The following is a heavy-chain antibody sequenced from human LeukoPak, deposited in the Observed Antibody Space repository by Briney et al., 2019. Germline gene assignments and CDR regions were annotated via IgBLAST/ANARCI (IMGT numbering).Heavy chain of an antibody. D-gene: IGHD5-12*01. CDR1: GGSISSYY. CDR2: IYYSGST. Sequence: SETLSLTCTVSGGSISSYYWSWIRQPPGKGLEWIGYIYYSGSTNYNPSLKSRVTISVDTSKNQFSLKLSSVTAADTAVYYCARIYEYGMDVWGQGTTVTASS. V-gene: IGHV4-59*01. J-gene: IGHJ6*02. CDR3: ARIYEYGMDV.